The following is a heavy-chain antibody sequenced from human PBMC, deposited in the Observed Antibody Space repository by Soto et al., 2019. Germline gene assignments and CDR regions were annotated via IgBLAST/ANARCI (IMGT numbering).Heavy chain of an antibody. V-gene: IGHV4-59*01. Sequence: SETLSLTCTVSGGSISSYYWSWIRQPPGKGLEWIGYIYYSGSTNYNPSLKSRVTISVDTSKNQFSLKLSSVTAADTAVYYCARDTDCSGGSCYGMDVWGKGTTVTVSS. CDR3: ARDTDCSGGSCYGMDV. D-gene: IGHD2-15*01. J-gene: IGHJ6*04. CDR1: GGSISSYY. CDR2: IYYSGST.